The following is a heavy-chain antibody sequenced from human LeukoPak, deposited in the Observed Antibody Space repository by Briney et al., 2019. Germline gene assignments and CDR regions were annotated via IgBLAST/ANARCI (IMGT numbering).Heavy chain of an antibody. J-gene: IGHJ3*02. V-gene: IGHV3-13*04. CDR1: GFTFSTYD. CDR2: IDTAGNT. Sequence: PGGSLRLSRAASGFTFSTYDFHWVRQPTGEGLEWVSAIDTAGNTYYPGSVKGRFTISRENAKNSLYLQMNNVRAGDTAVYYCARTSKVTSAMDIWGQGTMVTVSS. D-gene: IGHD4-23*01. CDR3: ARTSKVTSAMDI.